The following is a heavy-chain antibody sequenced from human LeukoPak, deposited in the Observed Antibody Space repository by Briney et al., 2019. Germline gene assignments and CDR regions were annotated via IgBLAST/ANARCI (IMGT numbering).Heavy chain of an antibody. Sequence: SVKVSCKASGGTFSSYAISWVRQAPGQGLEWMGRIIPILGIANYAQKFQGRVTITADKSTSTAYMELSSLRSEDTAVYYCARRDYGGNRDFDYWGQGTLVTVSS. CDR2: IIPILGIA. CDR3: ARRDYGGNRDFDY. D-gene: IGHD4-23*01. V-gene: IGHV1-69*04. J-gene: IGHJ4*02. CDR1: GGTFSSYA.